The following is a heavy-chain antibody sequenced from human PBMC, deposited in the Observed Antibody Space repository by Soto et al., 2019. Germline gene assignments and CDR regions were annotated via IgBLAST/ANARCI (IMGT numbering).Heavy chain of an antibody. CDR3: VIRRSGVGY. CDR1: GYSFTGNS. D-gene: IGHD2-15*01. V-gene: IGHV1-2*04. J-gene: IGHJ4*02. CDR2: INPNNGGT. Sequence: GASVKASCESSGYSFTGNSMHWVRQAPGQGLEWMGWINPNNGGTNYAQRFRGWVTMTRDTSVSTAYTDLNRLKSDGMAVYCCVIRRSGVGYWGQGTLGTVSS.